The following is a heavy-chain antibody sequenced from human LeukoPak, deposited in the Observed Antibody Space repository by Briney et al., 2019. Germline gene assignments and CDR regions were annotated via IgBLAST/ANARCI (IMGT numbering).Heavy chain of an antibody. CDR1: GGSFSGYY. Sequence: PSETLSLTCAVYGGSFSGYYWSWIRQPPGKGLEWIGEINHSGSTYYNPSLKSRVTISVDTSKNQFSLKLSSVTAADTAVYYCARTKSTSGRRDFDYWGQGTLVTVSS. V-gene: IGHV4-34*09. CDR3: ARTKSTSGRRDFDY. D-gene: IGHD2-2*01. CDR2: INHSGST. J-gene: IGHJ4*02.